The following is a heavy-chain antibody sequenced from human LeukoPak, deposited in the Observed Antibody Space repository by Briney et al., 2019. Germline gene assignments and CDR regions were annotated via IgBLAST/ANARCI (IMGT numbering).Heavy chain of an antibody. Sequence: GGSLRLSCAASGFTFSSYAMHWVRQAPGKGLDRVAVISYDGSNKYYADSVKGRFTISRDNSKNTLYLQMNSLRAEDTAVYYCARTRPYYDILTTYYYYGMDGWGEGTTVSVSS. CDR3: ARTRPYYDILTTYYYYGMDG. V-gene: IGHV3-30*04. CDR1: GFTFSSYA. J-gene: IGHJ6*01. D-gene: IGHD3-9*01. CDR2: ISYDGSNK.